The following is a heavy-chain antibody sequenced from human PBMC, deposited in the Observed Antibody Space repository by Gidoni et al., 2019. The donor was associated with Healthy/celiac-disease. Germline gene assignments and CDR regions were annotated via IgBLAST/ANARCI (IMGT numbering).Heavy chain of an antibody. Sequence: EVQLVESGGGLVQPGGSLRLSCAASGFTFSSYAMSWVRQAPGKGLEWVSAISGSGGSTYYADSVKGRFTISRDNSKNTLYLQMNSLRAEDTAVYYCAKVLTMIVVVIDIDAFDIWGQGTMVTVSS. J-gene: IGHJ3*02. CDR1: GFTFSSYA. D-gene: IGHD3-22*01. V-gene: IGHV3-23*04. CDR2: ISGSGGST. CDR3: AKVLTMIVVVIDIDAFDI.